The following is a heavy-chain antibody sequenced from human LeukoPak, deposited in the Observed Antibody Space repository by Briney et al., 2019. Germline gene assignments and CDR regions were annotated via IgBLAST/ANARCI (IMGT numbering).Heavy chain of an antibody. CDR1: SASIRNHY. CDR2: IDNSGST. D-gene: IGHD4-17*01. CDR3: ARMGLLHGDYEPYYYMDV. Sequence: SETLSLTCSVSSASIRNHYWSWIRQPPGKGLEWIGYIDNSGSTNYRPSLKSRVTISVDTSKNQFSLRLLSVTAADTAVYYCARMGLLHGDYEPYYYMDVWGQGATVTVSS. V-gene: IGHV4-59*11. J-gene: IGHJ6*03.